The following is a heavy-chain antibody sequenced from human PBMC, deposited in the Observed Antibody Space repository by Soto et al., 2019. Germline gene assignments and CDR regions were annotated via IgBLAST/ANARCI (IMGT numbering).Heavy chain of an antibody. J-gene: IGHJ6*02. D-gene: IGHD6-6*01. Sequence: PSETLSLTCTVSGGSISSSSYYWGWIRQPPGKGLEWIGSIYSSGSTYYNPSLKSRVTISVDTSKNQFSLKLSSVTAADTAVYSCARCGIAARPCYYYGMGVWGRGTTGTVSS. CDR2: IYSSGST. V-gene: IGHV4-39*01. CDR1: GGSISSSSYY. CDR3: ARCGIAARPCYYYGMGV.